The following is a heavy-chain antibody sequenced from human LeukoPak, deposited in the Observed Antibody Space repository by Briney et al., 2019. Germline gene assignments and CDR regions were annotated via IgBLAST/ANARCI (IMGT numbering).Heavy chain of an antibody. Sequence: SETLSLTCAVYGGSLNGHYWSWIRQPPGKGLEWIGESGHRGGTKFNPSLKSRVTISVDTSKNQFSLKLSSVTAADTAVYYCARFSPPLRTGDELDYWGQGTLVTVSS. CDR1: GGSLNGHY. J-gene: IGHJ4*02. V-gene: IGHV4-34*01. CDR3: ARFSPPLRTGDELDY. CDR2: SGHRGGT. D-gene: IGHD7-27*01.